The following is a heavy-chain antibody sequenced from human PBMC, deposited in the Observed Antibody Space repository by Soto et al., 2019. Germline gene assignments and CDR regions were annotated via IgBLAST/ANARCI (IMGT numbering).Heavy chain of an antibody. CDR1: GGSISSSSYY. J-gene: IGHJ5*02. CDR3: ARHYPYSSGWYNWFDP. CDR2: IYYSGST. Sequence: QLQLQESGPGLVKPSETLSLTCTVSGGSISSSSYYWGWIRQPPGKGLEWIGSIYYSGSTYYNPSLKSRVTISVDTSKNQFSLKLSSVTAADTAVYYCARHYPYSSGWYNWFDPWGQGTLVTVSS. V-gene: IGHV4-39*01. D-gene: IGHD6-19*01.